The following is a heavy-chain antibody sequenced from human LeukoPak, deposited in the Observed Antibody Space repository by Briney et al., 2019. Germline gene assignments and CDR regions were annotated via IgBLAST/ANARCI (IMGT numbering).Heavy chain of an antibody. V-gene: IGHV1-2*02. CDR3: ARGSYSSSWYRVDY. CDR2: INPNSGGT. Sequence: GASVKVSCKASGYTFTGYYMHWVRQAPGQGLEWMGWINPNSGGTNYAQKFQGRVTMTRDTSISTAYMELSRLRPDDTAVYYCARGSYSSSWYRVDYWGQGTLVTVSS. J-gene: IGHJ4*02. CDR1: GYTFTGYY. D-gene: IGHD6-13*01.